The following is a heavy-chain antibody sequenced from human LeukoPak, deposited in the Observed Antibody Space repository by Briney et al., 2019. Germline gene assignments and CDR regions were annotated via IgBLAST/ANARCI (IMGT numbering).Heavy chain of an antibody. D-gene: IGHD6-19*01. CDR3: ARDGQWLTSNWFDP. J-gene: IGHJ5*02. CDR2: LYTGGST. CDR1: GGSISSYY. Sequence: SETLSLTCTISGGSISSYYWSWIRQPAGKGLEWIGRLYTGGSTNYNPSLKSRATMSVDTSKNQFSLKLSSVTAADTAVYYCARDGQWLTSNWFDPWGQGTLVTVSS. V-gene: IGHV4-4*07.